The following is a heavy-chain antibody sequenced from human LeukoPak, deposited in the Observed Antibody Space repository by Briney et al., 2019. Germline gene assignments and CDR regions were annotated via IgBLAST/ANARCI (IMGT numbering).Heavy chain of an antibody. CDR2: IIPIFGTA. Sequence: SVKVSCKASGGTFSSYAISWVRQAPGQGLECMGGIIPIFGTANYAQKFQGRVTITADESTSTAYMELSSLRSEDTAVYYCARACCSGGRSYYYYGMDVWGQGTTATVSS. CDR1: GGTFSSYA. J-gene: IGHJ6*02. D-gene: IGHD2-15*01. V-gene: IGHV1-69*13. CDR3: ARACCSGGRSYYYYGMDV.